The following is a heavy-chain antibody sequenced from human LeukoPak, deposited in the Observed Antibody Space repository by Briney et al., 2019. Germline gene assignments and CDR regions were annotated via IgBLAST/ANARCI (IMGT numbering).Heavy chain of an antibody. J-gene: IGHJ5*02. D-gene: IGHD2-15*01. Sequence: KPSETLSLTCTVSGGSISSYYWSWIRQPPGKGLEWIGYIYYSGSTNYNPSLKSRVTISVDTSKNQFSLKLSSVTAADTAVYYCARDLCSGGSCYSHWFDPWGQGTLVTVSS. V-gene: IGHV4-59*01. CDR3: ARDLCSGGSCYSHWFDP. CDR1: GGSISSYY. CDR2: IYYSGST.